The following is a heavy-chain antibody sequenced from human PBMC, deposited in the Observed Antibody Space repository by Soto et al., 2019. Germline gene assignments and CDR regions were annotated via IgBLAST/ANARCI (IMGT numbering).Heavy chain of an antibody. D-gene: IGHD1-26*01. J-gene: IGHJ6*02. CDR3: ARSGWGLYYYYGMDV. CDR2: MNPNSGNT. V-gene: IGHV1-8*01. CDR1: GYTFTSYD. Sequence: ASVKVSCKASGYTFTSYDINWVRQASGQGLEWMEWMNPNSGNTGYAQKFQGRVTMTRNTSISTAYMELSSLRSEDTAVYYCARSGWGLYYYYGMDVWGQGTTVTVSS.